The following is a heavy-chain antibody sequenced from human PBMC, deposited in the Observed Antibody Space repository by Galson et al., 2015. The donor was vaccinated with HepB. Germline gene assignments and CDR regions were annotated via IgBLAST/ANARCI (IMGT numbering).Heavy chain of an antibody. D-gene: IGHD3-9*01. J-gene: IGHJ4*02. CDR3: ARSLYDILTGFPSIFDY. Sequence: IIPILGIANYAQKFQGRVTITADKSTSTAYMELSSLRSEDTAVYYCARSLYDILTGFPSIFDYWGQGTLVTVSS. V-gene: IGHV1-69*02. CDR2: IIPILGIA.